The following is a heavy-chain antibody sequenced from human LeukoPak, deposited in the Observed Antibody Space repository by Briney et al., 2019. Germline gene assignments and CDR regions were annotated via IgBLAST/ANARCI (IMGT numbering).Heavy chain of an antibody. CDR1: GFTFSSYE. CDR2: ISSSGSTI. J-gene: IGHJ4*02. Sequence: GGSLPLSCAASGFTFSSYEMNWVRQAPGKGLEWVSYISSSGSTIYYADSVKGRFTISRDNAKNSLYLQMNSLRAEDTAVHYCARDYGSGSYFGYFDYWGQGTLITVSS. V-gene: IGHV3-48*03. D-gene: IGHD3-10*01. CDR3: ARDYGSGSYFGYFDY.